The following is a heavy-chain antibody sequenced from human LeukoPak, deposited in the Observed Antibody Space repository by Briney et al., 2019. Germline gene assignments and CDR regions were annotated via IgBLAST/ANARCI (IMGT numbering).Heavy chain of an antibody. J-gene: IGHJ4*02. Sequence: RTGGSLRLSCAASEFSFSSHSMNWVRQAPGKGLEWVSTINSSGDYTCYADSVKGRFTISRDNAKNTLYLQMNSLRAEDTAVYYCAREGYSAYDPPDYWGQGTLVTVSS. CDR3: AREGYSAYDPPDY. D-gene: IGHD5-12*01. CDR1: EFSFSSHS. V-gene: IGHV3-21*01. CDR2: INSSGDYT.